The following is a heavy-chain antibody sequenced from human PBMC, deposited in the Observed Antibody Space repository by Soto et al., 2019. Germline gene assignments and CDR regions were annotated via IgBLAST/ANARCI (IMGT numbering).Heavy chain of an antibody. J-gene: IGHJ4*02. Sequence: ASVKVSCKASGYTFTSYAMHWGRQAPGQRLEWMGWINAGNGNTKYSQKFQGRVTITRDTSASTAYMELSSLRSEDTAVYYCARDRGTYARNFDYWGQGTLVTVSS. CDR2: INAGNGNT. CDR3: ARDRGTYARNFDY. D-gene: IGHD3-10*02. CDR1: GYTFTSYA. V-gene: IGHV1-3*01.